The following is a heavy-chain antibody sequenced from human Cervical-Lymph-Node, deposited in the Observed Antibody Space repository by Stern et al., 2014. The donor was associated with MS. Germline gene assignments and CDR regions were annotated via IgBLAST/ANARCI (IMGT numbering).Heavy chain of an antibody. J-gene: IGHJ4*02. CDR2: LHPGDSDT. Sequence: VKLVESGAEMKEPGESLKISCKGSGYSFTNYWIAWVRQLPGKGLEWMGLLHPGDSDTTYSPSFQGQVTISTDKSISTAYLQWTSLTVSDTAIYYCARRWGSSDWYGKFDYWGQGTLVTVSS. CDR3: ARRWGSSDWYGKFDY. CDR1: GYSFTNYW. D-gene: IGHD6-13*01. V-gene: IGHV5-51*03.